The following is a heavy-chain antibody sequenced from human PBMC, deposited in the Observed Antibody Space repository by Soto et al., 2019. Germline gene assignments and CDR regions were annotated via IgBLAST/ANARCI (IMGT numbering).Heavy chain of an antibody. CDR3: ARGLYDFSSGFPAYVMDV. CDR1: GGSIRGYY. J-gene: IGHJ6*02. CDR2: IYYSGST. Sequence: NPSETLSLTCTVSGGSIRGYYWNWIRQPPGKGLEWIAYIYYSGSTNYNPSLESRVTISVDTSRNQFSLKLTSVTAADTAVYYCARGLYDFSSGFPAYVMDVWGQGTTVTVSS. D-gene: IGHD3-3*01. V-gene: IGHV4-59*01.